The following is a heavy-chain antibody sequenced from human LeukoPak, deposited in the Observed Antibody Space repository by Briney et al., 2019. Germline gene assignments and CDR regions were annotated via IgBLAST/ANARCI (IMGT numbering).Heavy chain of an antibody. D-gene: IGHD6-13*01. CDR3: ARDRYSSSPTNWFDP. J-gene: IGHJ5*02. CDR1: GFTFSSYG. V-gene: IGHV3-30*03. CDR2: ISYDGSNK. Sequence: GRSLRLSCAASGFTFSSYGMHWVRQAPGKGLEWVAVISYDGSNKYYADSVKGRFTISRDNSKNTLYLQMNSLRAEDTAVYYCARDRYSSSPTNWFDPWGQGTLVTVSS.